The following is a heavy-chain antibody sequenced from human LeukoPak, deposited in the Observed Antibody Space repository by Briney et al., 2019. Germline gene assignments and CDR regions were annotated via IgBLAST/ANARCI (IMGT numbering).Heavy chain of an antibody. CDR3: AKHPAYYYDSRTLDY. D-gene: IGHD3-22*01. CDR2: IKSKTDGGTT. J-gene: IGHJ4*02. V-gene: IGHV3-15*01. CDR1: GFTFSNAW. Sequence: PGGSLRLSCAASGFTFSNAWMTWVRQAPGKGLEWVGRIKSKTDGGTTDYAAPVKGRFSISRDDSKNTLYLQMNSLKTGDTAVYYCAKHPAYYYDSRTLDYWGQGTLVTVSS.